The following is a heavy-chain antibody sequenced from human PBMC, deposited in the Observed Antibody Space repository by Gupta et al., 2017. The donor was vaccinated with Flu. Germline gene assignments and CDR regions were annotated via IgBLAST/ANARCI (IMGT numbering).Heavy chain of an antibody. CDR3: ARDQIGGPRGEDY. J-gene: IGHJ4*02. V-gene: IGHV3-23*01. CDR2: ISGGSGNP. CDR1: GFTFSSYT. Sequence: EVQLLESGGGLVQPGGSLRLSCAASGFTFSSYTISWVRQAPGKGLEWVSSISGGSGNPYYAGSVKGRFTISRDNSKNMLYLQMNNLRAEDTALYYCARDQIGGPRGEDYWGQGTLVTVSS. D-gene: IGHD3-16*01.